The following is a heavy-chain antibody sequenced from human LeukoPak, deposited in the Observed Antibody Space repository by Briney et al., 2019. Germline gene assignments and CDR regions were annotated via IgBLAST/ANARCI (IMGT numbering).Heavy chain of an antibody. V-gene: IGHV5-51*01. CDR3: AKNTGEGNYFDY. D-gene: IGHD3-16*01. CDR2: IYPGDSDT. J-gene: IGHJ4*02. Sequence: GESLKISCKGSGYSFTSYWIGWVRHVPGKGLEYMGIIYPGDSDTRYSHSFEGQVTISADKSIGTAFLQWRSLKASDSAIYYCAKNTGEGNYFDYWGQGSLVTVSS. CDR1: GYSFTSYW.